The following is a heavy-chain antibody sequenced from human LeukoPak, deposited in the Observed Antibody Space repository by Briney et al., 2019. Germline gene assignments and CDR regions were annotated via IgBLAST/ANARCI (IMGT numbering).Heavy chain of an antibody. Sequence: SVKVSCKTSGGTFTSYAVTWVRQAPGQGLEWMGKIIPISGTTNYAQKFQGRVTFTADESTSTAYMELSSLRSEDTALYYCARKLRLGGNWFDPWGQGTLVTVSS. J-gene: IGHJ5*02. V-gene: IGHV1-69*13. D-gene: IGHD1-26*01. CDR1: GGTFTSYA. CDR3: ARKLRLGGNWFDP. CDR2: IIPISGTT.